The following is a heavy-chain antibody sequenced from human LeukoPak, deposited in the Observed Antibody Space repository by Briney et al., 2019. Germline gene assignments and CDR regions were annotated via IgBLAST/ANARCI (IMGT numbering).Heavy chain of an antibody. D-gene: IGHD3-22*01. Sequence: ASVKVSCKASGYTFTSYAIHWVRQAPGQGLEWMGWINTGNDYTEYSQKFQGRVTITIDTSASTAYMELSSLRSEDTAVYYCAADGGYYDSSGLRNYYYGMDVWGQGTTVTVSS. CDR3: AADGGYYDSSGLRNYYYGMDV. J-gene: IGHJ6*02. V-gene: IGHV1-3*04. CDR2: INTGNDYT. CDR1: GYTFTSYA.